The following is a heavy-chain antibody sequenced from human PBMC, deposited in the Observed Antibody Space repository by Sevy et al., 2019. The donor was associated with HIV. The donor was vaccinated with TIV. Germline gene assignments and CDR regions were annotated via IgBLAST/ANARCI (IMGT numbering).Heavy chain of an antibody. V-gene: IGHV4-34*01. CDR1: DGSFSGYY. Sequence: SETLSLTCAVHDGSFSGYYWNWIRQLPGKGLEWIGEINENGITNYNPSLKSRVTISVDTSKKEFSLKLNSVTAADTAVYFCARSPPVVVVPGAPSWFDPWGQGTLVTVSS. CDR3: ARSPPVVVVPGAPSWFDP. D-gene: IGHD2-2*01. J-gene: IGHJ5*02. CDR2: INENGIT.